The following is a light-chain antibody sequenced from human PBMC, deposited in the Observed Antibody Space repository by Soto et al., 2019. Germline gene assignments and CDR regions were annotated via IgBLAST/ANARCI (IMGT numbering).Light chain of an antibody. V-gene: IGKV3-11*01. CDR2: DTF. CDR3: QQRSSWPLT. J-gene: IGKJ4*01. Sequence: IVLTQSPASLSLSPGERATLSCRASQDISTYLAWYQQRPGQAPRLFIYDTFNRASGAPDRFSGSGSGTVFTLTITDVAPEDSAIYYCQQRSSWPLTVGGGTKVDSK. CDR1: QDISTY.